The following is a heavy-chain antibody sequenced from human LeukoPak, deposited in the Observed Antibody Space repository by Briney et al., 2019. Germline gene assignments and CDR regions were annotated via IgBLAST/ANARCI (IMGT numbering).Heavy chain of an antibody. CDR3: ARGGVTVTTH. CDR1: GFTFSSYA. Sequence: GGSLRLSCAASGFTFSSYAMSWVRQAPGKGLEWVSYISSRGSTIYYADSVKGRFTISRDNAKNSLYLQMNSLRAEDTAVYYCARGGVTVTTHWGQGTLVTVSS. D-gene: IGHD4-17*01. CDR2: ISSRGSTI. V-gene: IGHV3-48*04. J-gene: IGHJ4*02.